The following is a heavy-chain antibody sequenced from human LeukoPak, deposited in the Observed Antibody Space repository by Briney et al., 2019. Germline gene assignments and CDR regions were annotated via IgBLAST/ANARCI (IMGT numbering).Heavy chain of an antibody. Sequence: GGSLRLSCAASGFTFSSYAMGWVRQAPGKGLEWVTAISGSGVGTYYADSVKGRFTISRDNSKNTLYLQMNSLRAEDTALYYCAKFGGATISFAFDVWGQGTMVTVSS. CDR3: AKFGGATISFAFDV. CDR2: ISGSGVGT. V-gene: IGHV3-23*01. J-gene: IGHJ3*01. CDR1: GFTFSSYA. D-gene: IGHD1-26*01.